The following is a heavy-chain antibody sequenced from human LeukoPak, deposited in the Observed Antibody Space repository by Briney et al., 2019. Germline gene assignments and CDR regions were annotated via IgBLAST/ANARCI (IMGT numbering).Heavy chain of an antibody. V-gene: IGHV3-7*01. CDR3: ARDEYNWNVDAFDI. J-gene: IGHJ3*02. D-gene: IGHD1-20*01. CDR2: IKKDGSEK. Sequence: GGSLRLSCAASGFTFSSHWMSWVRQAPGKGLEWVANIKKDGSEKYYVDAVKGRFTISRDNAKTSLYLQMNSLRAEDTAVYYCARDEYNWNVDAFDIWGQGTVVTVSS. CDR1: GFTFSSHW.